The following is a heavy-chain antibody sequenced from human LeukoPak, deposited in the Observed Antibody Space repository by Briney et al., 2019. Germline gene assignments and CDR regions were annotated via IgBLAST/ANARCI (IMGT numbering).Heavy chain of an antibody. CDR3: ARGRASSSWYLLASYYFDY. Sequence: PSETLSLTCTVSGGSISSSSYYWGWIRQPPGKGLEWIGSIYYSGSTYYNPSLKSRVTISVDTSKNQFSLKLSSVTAADTAVYYCARGRASSSWYLLASYYFDYWGQGTLVTVSS. D-gene: IGHD6-13*01. CDR2: IYYSGST. CDR1: GGSISSSSYY. V-gene: IGHV4-39*01. J-gene: IGHJ4*02.